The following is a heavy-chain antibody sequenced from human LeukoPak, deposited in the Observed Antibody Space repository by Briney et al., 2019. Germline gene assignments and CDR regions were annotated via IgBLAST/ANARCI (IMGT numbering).Heavy chain of an antibody. J-gene: IGHJ4*02. Sequence: GGSLRLSCAASRFTFSSYAMYWVRQAPGKGLEWVAVISYDGSNKYYADSVKGRFTISRDNSKNTLYLQMNSLRAEDTAVYYCARDLTVGATGHWGQGTLVTVSS. CDR2: ISYDGSNK. V-gene: IGHV3-30-3*01. D-gene: IGHD1-26*01. CDR1: RFTFSSYA. CDR3: ARDLTVGATGH.